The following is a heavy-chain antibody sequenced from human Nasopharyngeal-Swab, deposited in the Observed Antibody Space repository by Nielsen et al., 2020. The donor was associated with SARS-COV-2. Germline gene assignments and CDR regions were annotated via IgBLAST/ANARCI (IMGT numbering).Heavy chain of an antibody. CDR1: GGSITFSSYY. CDR3: ARSNRDSSGWYGIGWYFDY. D-gene: IGHD6-19*01. Sequence: SETLSLTCTVSGGSITFSSYYWGWIRQPPGKGLEWIGYIYHSGSTYYNPSLKSRVTISVDRSKNQFSLKLSSVTAADTAVYYCARSNRDSSGWYGIGWYFDYWGQGTLVTVSS. J-gene: IGHJ4*02. V-gene: IGHV4-30-2*01. CDR2: IYHSGST.